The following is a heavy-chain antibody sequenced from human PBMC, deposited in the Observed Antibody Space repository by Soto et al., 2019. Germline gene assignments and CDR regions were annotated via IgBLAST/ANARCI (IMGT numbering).Heavy chain of an antibody. J-gene: IGHJ4*02. D-gene: IGHD6-19*01. V-gene: IGHV4-34*01. CDR2: INHSGST. CDR3: ARGEDSSGWLYYFDY. Sequence: SETLSLTCAVYGGSFSGYYWSWIRQPPGKGLEWIGEINHSGSTNYNPSLKSRVTISVDTSKNQFSLKLSSVTAADTAVYYCARGEDSSGWLYYFDYWGQGTLVTVSS. CDR1: GGSFSGYY.